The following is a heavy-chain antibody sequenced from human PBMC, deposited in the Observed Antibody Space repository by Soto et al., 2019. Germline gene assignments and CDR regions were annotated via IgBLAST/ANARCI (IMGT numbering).Heavy chain of an antibody. CDR2: IYYDGST. V-gene: IGHV4-39*01. J-gene: IGHJ4*02. D-gene: IGHD2-15*01. CDR1: GGSITSKNYY. Sequence: TSETLSLTCTVSGGSITSKNYYWAWIRQPPGEGLAWIASIYYDGSTYYNTSLKSRVTISRDTSKNQFSLRLTSMTAADTAVYYCGKVVVAATRHTHFDSWGQGTLVTVSS. CDR3: GKVVVAATRHTHFDS.